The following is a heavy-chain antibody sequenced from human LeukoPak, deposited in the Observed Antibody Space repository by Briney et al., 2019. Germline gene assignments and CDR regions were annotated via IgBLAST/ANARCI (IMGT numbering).Heavy chain of an antibody. J-gene: IGHJ3*02. V-gene: IGHV4-61*02. D-gene: IGHD6-13*01. CDR1: GGSISSGSDY. Sequence: SETLSLTCTVSGGSISSGSDYWSWIRQPAGKGLEWIGRIYTSGSTNYNPSLKSRVTISVDTSKNQFSLKLSSVTAADTAVYYCARVREQLPSGGGAFDIWGQGTMVTVSS. CDR3: ARVREQLPSGGGAFDI. CDR2: IYTSGST.